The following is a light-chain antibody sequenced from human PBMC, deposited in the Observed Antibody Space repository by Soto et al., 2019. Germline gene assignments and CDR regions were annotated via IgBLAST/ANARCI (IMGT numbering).Light chain of an antibody. CDR2: GAS. J-gene: IGKJ1*01. CDR3: QQYNDWPPWT. Sequence: IVMTQSPATLSVSPGERATLSCRASQSVSINLAWYQQKPGQPPRLLIYGASTRATGIPARFSGSGSGTEFTLTISSLQSEDFAVYHCQQYNDWPPWTFGQGTKVDI. V-gene: IGKV3-15*01. CDR1: QSVSIN.